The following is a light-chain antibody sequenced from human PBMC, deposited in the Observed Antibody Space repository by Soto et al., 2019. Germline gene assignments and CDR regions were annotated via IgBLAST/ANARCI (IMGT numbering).Light chain of an antibody. CDR3: QQYGSSPWT. CDR2: VAS. J-gene: IGKJ1*01. Sequence: EIVLTQSPGAPSLSPGERATLSCRASQSVSSSYLAWYQQKPGQAPRPLISVASSRAIGIPDRFSGSGSGTDFTLPISRLEPEDFAVYYCQQYGSSPWTFGQGTKVDIK. V-gene: IGKV3-20*01. CDR1: QSVSSSY.